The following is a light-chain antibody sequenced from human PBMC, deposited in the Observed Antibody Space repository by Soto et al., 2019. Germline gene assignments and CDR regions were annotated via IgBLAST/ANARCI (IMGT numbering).Light chain of an antibody. Sequence: QAVVTQSSSASASLGSSVRLTCTLSSGHRRNIIAWHQQQPGKAPPFLMKLEGSGSYIKGSGVPDRFSGSSSGTDRSLTISSLQSEGEPDYCCETWDSNTSVLGGGTKLTVL. V-gene: IGLV4-60*03. CDR3: ETWDSNTSV. J-gene: IGLJ3*02. CDR2: LEGSGSY. CDR1: SGHRRNI.